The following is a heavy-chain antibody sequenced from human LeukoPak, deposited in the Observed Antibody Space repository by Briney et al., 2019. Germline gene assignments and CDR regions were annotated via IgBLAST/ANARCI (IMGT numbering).Heavy chain of an antibody. CDR2: MSYDGGSE. CDR1: GFTFSSHP. Sequence: GGSLRLSCGASGFTFSSHPMNWVRQAPGKGLEWVAIMSYDGGSEYYAGSVKGRFTISRDNPKSTLYLQMNSLRPEDTAVYYCVRESSGWAFDFWGQGTLVTVSS. D-gene: IGHD6-19*01. CDR3: VRESSGWAFDF. V-gene: IGHV3-30-3*01. J-gene: IGHJ4*02.